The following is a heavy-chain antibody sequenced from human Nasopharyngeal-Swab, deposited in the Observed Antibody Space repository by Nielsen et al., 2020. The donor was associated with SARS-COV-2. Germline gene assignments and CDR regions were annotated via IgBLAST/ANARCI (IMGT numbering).Heavy chain of an antibody. J-gene: IGHJ4*02. CDR2: MSYSGVT. CDR1: GGSIRDNHYY. D-gene: IGHD3-22*01. CDR3: ARHSRVTTVVVVTLVDF. V-gene: IGHV4-39*01. Sequence: SETLSLTCSVSGGSIRDNHYYWSWIRQPPGKGLEWIGSMSYSGVTFYNPSLRNRVTLSVDTSKNLLSLKLDSVTAADTALYYCARHSRVTTVVVVTLVDFWGQGIQVTVSS.